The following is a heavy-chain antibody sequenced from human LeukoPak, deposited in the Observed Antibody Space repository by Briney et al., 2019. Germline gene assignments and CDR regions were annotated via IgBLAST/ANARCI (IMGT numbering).Heavy chain of an antibody. J-gene: IGHJ4*02. Sequence: GGSLRLACAASGFTFSSDAMSWVRQAPGKGLEWVSAISGSGGSTYYADSVKGRFTISRDTSKTTLYLQMTSLRAEDTAVYYCASLGGYYDSSGYPRGDYWGQGTLVTVSS. CDR1: GFTFSSDA. V-gene: IGHV3-23*01. CDR3: ASLGGYYDSSGYPRGDY. D-gene: IGHD3-22*01. CDR2: ISGSGGST.